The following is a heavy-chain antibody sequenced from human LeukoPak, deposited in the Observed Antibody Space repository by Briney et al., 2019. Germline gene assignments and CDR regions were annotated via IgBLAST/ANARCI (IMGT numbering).Heavy chain of an antibody. D-gene: IGHD5-18*01. CDR1: GGSFSGYY. CDR3: ARGIAQLWLRRGGNFDY. CDR2: INHSGST. V-gene: IGHV4-34*01. Sequence: SETLSLTCAVYGGSFSGYYWSWIRQPPGKGLEWIGEINHSGSTNYNPSLKSRVTISVDTSKNQFSLKLSSVTAADTAVYYCARGIAQLWLRRGGNFDYWGQGALVTVSS. J-gene: IGHJ4*02.